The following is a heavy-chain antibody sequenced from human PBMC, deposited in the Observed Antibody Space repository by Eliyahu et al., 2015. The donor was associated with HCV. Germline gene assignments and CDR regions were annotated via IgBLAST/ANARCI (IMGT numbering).Heavy chain of an antibody. CDR3: ARHLGLDSGSWFGANY. CDR1: GYTFTGYS. J-gene: IGHJ4*02. D-gene: IGHD3-10*01. Sequence: VKVSCKASGYTFTGYSLLWVRQAPGEGLEWVGWIDTSTGDTTFAPKFQGRLTMTRDTSINTAYMELSRLRSDDTAEYFCARHLGLDSGSWFGANYWGQGTLVTVSS. CDR2: IDTSTGDT. V-gene: IGHV1-2*07.